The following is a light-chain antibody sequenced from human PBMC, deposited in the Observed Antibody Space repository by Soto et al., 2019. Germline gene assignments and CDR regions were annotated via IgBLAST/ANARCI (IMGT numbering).Light chain of an antibody. CDR2: AAS. CDR1: QGVSNY. V-gene: IGKV1-27*01. Sequence: DVQMTQSPSSLSASVGDRVTITCRASQGVSNYLAWYHQRPGRVPQLLIYAASIVHSGVPSRFSGSGSGTEFTLTISSLQPEDVGTYYCQKYYTAPLTFGGGTKVEIK. CDR3: QKYYTAPLT. J-gene: IGKJ4*01.